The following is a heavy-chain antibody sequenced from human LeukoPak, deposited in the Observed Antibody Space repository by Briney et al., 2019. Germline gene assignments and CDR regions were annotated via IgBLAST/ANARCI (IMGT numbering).Heavy chain of an antibody. CDR1: GGTFSSCA. Sequence: SVTVSCKASGGTFSSCAISWVRQAPGQGLEWMGRIIPILGIANYAQKFQGRVTITADKSTSTAYMELSSLRSEDTAVYYCARQEIYYYDSSGYKRWFDPWGQGTLVTVSS. D-gene: IGHD3-22*01. V-gene: IGHV1-69*04. CDR3: ARQEIYYYDSSGYKRWFDP. CDR2: IIPILGIA. J-gene: IGHJ5*02.